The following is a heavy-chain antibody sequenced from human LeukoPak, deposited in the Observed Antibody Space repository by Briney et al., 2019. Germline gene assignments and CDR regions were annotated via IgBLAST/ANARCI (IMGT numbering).Heavy chain of an antibody. Sequence: SETLSLTCTVSGGSISSSSYYWGWIRQPPGKGLEWIGSIYYSGTTYYNPSLKSRVTISVDTSKNQFSLKLSSVTAADTAVYYCARDLGAAWDFDYWGQGTLATVSS. J-gene: IGHJ4*02. D-gene: IGHD3-16*01. CDR2: IYYSGTT. CDR1: GGSISSSSYY. V-gene: IGHV4-39*07. CDR3: ARDLGAAWDFDY.